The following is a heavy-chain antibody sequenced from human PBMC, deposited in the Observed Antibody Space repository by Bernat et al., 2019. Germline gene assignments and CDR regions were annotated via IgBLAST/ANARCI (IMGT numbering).Heavy chain of an antibody. J-gene: IGHJ4*02. CDR3: VPLAIKVGCSGGSCYQRFDY. Sequence: EVQLLESGGGLVQPGGSLRLSCAASGFTFSSYAMSWVRQAPGKGLEWVSAISGSGGSTYSADSVKGRFTISRDKSRNTLYLQMNSLRAEDTAVYYCVPLAIKVGCSGGSCYQRFDYWGQGTLVTVSS. D-gene: IGHD2-15*01. CDR2: ISGSGGST. V-gene: IGHV3-23*01. CDR1: GFTFSSYA.